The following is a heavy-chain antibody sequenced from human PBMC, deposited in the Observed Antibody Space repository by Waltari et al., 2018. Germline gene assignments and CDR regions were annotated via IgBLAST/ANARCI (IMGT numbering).Heavy chain of an antibody. CDR3: ARPTTVDAFDI. D-gene: IGHD4-17*01. V-gene: IGHV3-30*04. J-gene: IGHJ3*02. CDR2: ISYDGSNK. Sequence: QVQLVESGGGVVQPGRSLRLSCAASGFTFSSYAMHWVRQAPGKGLEWVEVISYDGSNKDYVDSVKGRITISRDNSKNTLYLQMNSLRAEDTAVYYCARPTTVDAFDIWGQGTMVTVSS. CDR1: GFTFSSYA.